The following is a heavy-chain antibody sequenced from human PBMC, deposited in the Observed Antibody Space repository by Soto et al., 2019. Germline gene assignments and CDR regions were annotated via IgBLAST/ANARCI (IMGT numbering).Heavy chain of an antibody. Sequence: DVQLVESGGGLIQPGESLRLSCAAFGFTISGKKYVAWVRQAPGKGLEWASALYDLDGSFYAASVKGRFTTSSDSSKTTVYLQMNDLRPDDTAVYYCAPWHEREHAYDVWGQGTTVTVSS. J-gene: IGHJ3*01. V-gene: IGHV3-53*01. CDR1: GFTISGKKY. CDR2: LYDLDGS. D-gene: IGHD1-1*01. CDR3: APWHEREHAYDV.